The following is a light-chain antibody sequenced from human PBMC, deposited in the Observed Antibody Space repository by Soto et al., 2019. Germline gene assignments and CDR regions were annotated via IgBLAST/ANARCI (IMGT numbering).Light chain of an antibody. J-gene: IGKJ3*01. CDR3: LQHNSYPFT. CDR1: QSISSW. CDR2: DAS. Sequence: DIQMTQSPSTLSASVGDRVTITCRASQSISSWLAWYQQKPGKAPKLLIYDASSLQGGVPSRFSGSGSGTEFTLTISSLQPEDFATYYCLQHNSYPFTFGPGTKVDIK. V-gene: IGKV1-5*01.